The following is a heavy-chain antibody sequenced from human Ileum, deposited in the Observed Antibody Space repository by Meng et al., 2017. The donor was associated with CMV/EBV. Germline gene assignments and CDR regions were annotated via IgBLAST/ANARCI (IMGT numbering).Heavy chain of an antibody. CDR2: IRNKANFYTT. V-gene: IGHV3-72*01. CDR1: FTFSDHY. J-gene: IGHJ4*02. CDR3: GRIRLGGLVSGRPFDY. D-gene: IGHD3-16*01. Sequence: FTFSDHYMDWVRQAPGKGLEWVGRIRNKANFYTTEYAASVKGRFTISRDDSKNSLYLQMSSLKIDDTAVYYCGRIRLGGLVSGRPFDYWGLGTLVTVSS.